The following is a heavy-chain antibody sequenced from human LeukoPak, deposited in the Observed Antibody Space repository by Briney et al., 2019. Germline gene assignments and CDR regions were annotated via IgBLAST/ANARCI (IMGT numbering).Heavy chain of an antibody. V-gene: IGHV3-7*01. CDR3: VTEYWDRFDY. CDR2: LTREGSGT. CDR1: LVNPPGDN. D-gene: IGHD1-26*01. J-gene: IGHJ4*02. Sequence: PGGCPRLSRIPSLVNPPGDNMACGCEAPGGGLECVSTLTREGSGTDYIASVRSRFTISRDNAKNSLYLQLNSLRAEDTAVYFCVTEYWDRFDYWGQGLLLTVSS.